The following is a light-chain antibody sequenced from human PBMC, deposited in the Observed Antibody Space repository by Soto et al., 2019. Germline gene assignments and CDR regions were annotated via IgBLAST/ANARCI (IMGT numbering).Light chain of an antibody. V-gene: IGKV3-11*01. CDR3: HQRKSWPRT. J-gene: IGKJ1*01. Sequence: EIVLTQSPATLSSSPGERATLSCRASQTVSSKLAWYQHKPGQAPRLLIYDTSNSATGIPARFSGSGSGTDFTLTISSLEPEDFAVYYCHQRKSWPRTFGQGTKVEIK. CDR2: DTS. CDR1: QTVSSK.